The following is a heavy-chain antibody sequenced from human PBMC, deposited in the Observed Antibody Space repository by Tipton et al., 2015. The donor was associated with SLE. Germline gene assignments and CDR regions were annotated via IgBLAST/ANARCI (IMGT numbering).Heavy chain of an antibody. Sequence: RSLRLSCAASGFTFSTYGMHWVRQAPGKGLEWVAVISYDGTSKYYADSVKGRFTISRDNSKNTLYLQMSSLSAEDTAVYYCATDGRDYGDSAFDYWGPGTLVTVSS. CDR2: ISYDGTSK. V-gene: IGHV3-33*08. J-gene: IGHJ4*02. D-gene: IGHD4-17*01. CDR1: GFTFSTYG. CDR3: ATDGRDYGDSAFDY.